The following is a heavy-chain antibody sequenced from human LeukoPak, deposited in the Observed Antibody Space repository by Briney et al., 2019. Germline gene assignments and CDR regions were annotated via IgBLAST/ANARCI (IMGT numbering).Heavy chain of an antibody. D-gene: IGHD3-9*01. CDR2: ISSSGSTI. Sequence: GGSLRLSCAASGFTFSSYEMNWVRQAPGKGLEWVSYISSSGSTIYYADSVKGRFTISRDNAKNSLYLQMNSLRAEDTAVYYCARSITYYDILTGYPHGPGFDYWSQGTLVTVSS. J-gene: IGHJ4*02. CDR3: ARSITYYDILTGYPHGPGFDY. CDR1: GFTFSSYE. V-gene: IGHV3-48*03.